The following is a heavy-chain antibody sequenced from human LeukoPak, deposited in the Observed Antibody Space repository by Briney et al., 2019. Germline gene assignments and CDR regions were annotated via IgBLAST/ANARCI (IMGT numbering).Heavy chain of an antibody. V-gene: IGHV3-33*01. D-gene: IGHD2-15*01. CDR1: GFTFSSYG. Sequence: VQPGRSLRLSCAASGFTFSSYGMHWVRQAPGKGLEWVAVIWYDGSNKYYADSVKGRLTISRDNSKNTLYLQMNSLRAEDTAVYYCARVGSCSGGSCYYADYWGQGTLVTVSS. J-gene: IGHJ4*02. CDR2: IWYDGSNK. CDR3: ARVGSCSGGSCYYADY.